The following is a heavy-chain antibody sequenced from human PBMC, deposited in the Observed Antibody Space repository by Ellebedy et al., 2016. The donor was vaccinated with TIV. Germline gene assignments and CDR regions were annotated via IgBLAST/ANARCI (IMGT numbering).Heavy chain of an antibody. V-gene: IGHV3-21*01. CDR1: DFIFNTYT. CDR2: IGTSDTYI. D-gene: IGHD3-10*01. J-gene: IGHJ4*02. CDR3: ARDSRPSGSYFSPFDY. Sequence: GESLKISXAASDFIFNTYTMNWVRQAPGKGPEWVSSIGTSDTYIYYADSVKGRFTISRDNSKNTLYLHMKSLRLEDTAVYYCARDSRPSGSYFSPFDYWGLGTLVTVSS.